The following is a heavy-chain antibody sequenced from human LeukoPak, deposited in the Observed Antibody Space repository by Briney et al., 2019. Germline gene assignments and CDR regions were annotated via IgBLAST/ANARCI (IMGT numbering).Heavy chain of an antibody. J-gene: IGHJ6*04. V-gene: IGHV4-34*01. CDR3: ARGPVLTGYPADV. Sequence: SETLSLTCAVYGGSFSGYYWRWIRQPPGKGLEWIGEINHSGSTNYNPSLKSRVTISVDTSKNQFSLKLSSVTAVDTAVYYCARGPVLTGYPADVWGKGTTVTVSS. CDR1: GGSFSGYY. D-gene: IGHD3-9*01. CDR2: INHSGST.